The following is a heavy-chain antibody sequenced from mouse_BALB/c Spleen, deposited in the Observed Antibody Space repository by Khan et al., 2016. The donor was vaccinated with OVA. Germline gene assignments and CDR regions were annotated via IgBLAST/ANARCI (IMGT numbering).Heavy chain of an antibody. J-gene: IGHJ4*01. V-gene: IGHV3-2*02. D-gene: IGHD2-14*01. CDR1: GYSITSDYA. Sequence: VQLQESGPGLVKPSQSLSLTCTVTGYSITSDYAWNWIRQFPGNKLEWMGYISSTGGTSYNPSLKSRISITRDTSKNQFFLQLKSVTAEDTATYYGARSLYYSYGYALDCWGQGTLVTVSS. CDR3: ARSLYYSYGYALDC. CDR2: ISSTGGT.